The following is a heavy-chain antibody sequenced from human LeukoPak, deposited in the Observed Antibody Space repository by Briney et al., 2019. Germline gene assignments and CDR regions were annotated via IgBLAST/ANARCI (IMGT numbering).Heavy chain of an antibody. CDR1: GFTFSSYA. Sequence: PGVSLRLSCAASGFTFSSYAMSWVRQAPGKGLEWVAFIRYDGSNKYYADSVKGRFTISRDNSKNTLYLQMNSLRAEDTAVYYCATTSGFYGSGSFDYWGQGTLVTVSS. J-gene: IGHJ4*02. CDR3: ATTSGFYGSGSFDY. CDR2: IRYDGSNK. D-gene: IGHD3-10*01. V-gene: IGHV3-30*02.